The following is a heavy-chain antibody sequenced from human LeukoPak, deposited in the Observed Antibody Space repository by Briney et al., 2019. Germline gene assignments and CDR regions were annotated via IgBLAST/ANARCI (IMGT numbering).Heavy chain of an antibody. V-gene: IGHV3-7*03. CDR3: ARIAYCGGDCYTTYFDY. D-gene: IGHD2-21*01. CDR1: GFTFSSYW. Sequence: HPGGSLRLSCAASGFTFSSYWMSWVRQAPGKGLEWVANIKQDGSEKYYVDSVKGRFTISRDNAKNMLYLQMNSLTVDDTAVYYCARIAYCGGDCYTTYFDYWGQGTLVTVSS. CDR2: IKQDGSEK. J-gene: IGHJ4*02.